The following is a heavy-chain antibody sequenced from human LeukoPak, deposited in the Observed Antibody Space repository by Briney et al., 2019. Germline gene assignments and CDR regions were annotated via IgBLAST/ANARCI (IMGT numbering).Heavy chain of an antibody. CDR1: GYTFTGYY. CDR3: ARHRVVPAARSYYIDV. CDR2: INPNSGGT. V-gene: IGHV1-2*02. D-gene: IGHD2-2*01. J-gene: IGHJ6*03. Sequence: ASVKVSCKASGYTFTGYYMHWVRQAPGQGLEWMGWINPNSGGTNYAQKFQGRVTMTRDTSISTAYMELSRLRSDDTAVYYCARHRVVPAARSYYIDVWAKGPRSPSP.